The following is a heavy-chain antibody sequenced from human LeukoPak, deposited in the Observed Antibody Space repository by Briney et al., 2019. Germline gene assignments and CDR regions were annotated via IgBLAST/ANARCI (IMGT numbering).Heavy chain of an antibody. J-gene: IGHJ3*02. D-gene: IGHD2-8*01. CDR3: ARRVYDRGVGAFDI. Sequence: SETLSLTCTVSGGSISSSSYYWGWIRQPPGKGLEWIGSIYYSGSTYYNPSLKSRVTISVYTSKNQFSLKLSSVTAADTAVYYCARRVYDRGVGAFDIWGQGTMVTVSS. V-gene: IGHV4-39*01. CDR1: GGSISSSSYY. CDR2: IYYSGST.